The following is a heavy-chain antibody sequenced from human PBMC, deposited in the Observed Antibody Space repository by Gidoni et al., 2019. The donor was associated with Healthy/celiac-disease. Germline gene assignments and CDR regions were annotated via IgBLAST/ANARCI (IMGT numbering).Heavy chain of an antibody. CDR1: GFTFSSYG. D-gene: IGHD6-6*01. CDR2: IWYDGSNK. CDR3: ASGVAARRFTSRHDDAFDI. J-gene: IGHJ3*02. Sequence: QVQLVESGGGVVQPGRSLRLSCAASGFTFSSYGMHWVRQAPGKGLEWVAVIWYDGSNKYYADSVKGRFTISRDNSKNTLYLQMNSLRAEDTAVYYCASGVAARRFTSRHDDAFDIWGQGTMVTVSS. V-gene: IGHV3-33*01.